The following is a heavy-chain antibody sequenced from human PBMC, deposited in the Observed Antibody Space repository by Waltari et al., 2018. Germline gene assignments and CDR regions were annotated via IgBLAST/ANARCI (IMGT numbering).Heavy chain of an antibody. D-gene: IGHD4-17*01. CDR3: ASLSGDYGFDY. J-gene: IGHJ4*02. V-gene: IGHV4-39*07. CDR1: GGSISSSSYY. Sequence: QLQLQESGPGLVKPLETLSLTCSVSGGSISSSSYYWGWIRQPPGKGLEWIGSMYYTGSTYSNPSLKSRVTISIDTSKTQFSLKLSSVTAADTAVYFCASLSGDYGFDYWGQGTLVTVSS. CDR2: MYYTGST.